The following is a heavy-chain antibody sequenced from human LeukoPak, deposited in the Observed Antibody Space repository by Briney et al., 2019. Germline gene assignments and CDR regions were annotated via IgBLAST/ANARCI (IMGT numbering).Heavy chain of an antibody. CDR1: GASFSSSTYY. D-gene: IGHD6-13*01. Sequence: SETLSLTCTVSGASFSSSTYYWGWIRQPPGKGLEWIGSIYYSGSTYYNPSLKSRVTMSVDTSKNQFSLKLSSVTAADTAVYYCARHAGGISATGTRPFDYWGQGTLVTVSS. CDR2: IYYSGST. J-gene: IGHJ4*02. V-gene: IGHV4-39*01. CDR3: ARHAGGISATGTRPFDY.